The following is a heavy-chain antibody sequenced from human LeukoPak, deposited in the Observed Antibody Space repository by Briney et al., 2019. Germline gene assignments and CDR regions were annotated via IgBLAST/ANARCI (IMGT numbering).Heavy chain of an antibody. CDR2: ISGSGGST. CDR3: AKDKAGHYYYYGMDV. Sequence: GGSLRLSCAASGFSFSSYAMHWVRQAPGKGLEWVSAISGSGGSTYYADSVKGRFTISRDNSKNTLYLQMNSLRAEDTAVYYCAKDKAGHYYYYGMDVWGQGTTVTVSS. V-gene: IGHV3-23*01. J-gene: IGHJ6*02. D-gene: IGHD6-13*01. CDR1: GFSFSSYA.